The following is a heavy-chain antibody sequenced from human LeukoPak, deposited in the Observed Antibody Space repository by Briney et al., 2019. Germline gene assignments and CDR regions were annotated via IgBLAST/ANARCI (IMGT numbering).Heavy chain of an antibody. CDR1: GFTFSSYA. D-gene: IGHD6-19*01. CDR2: ISGSGSST. V-gene: IGHV3-23*01. J-gene: IGHJ4*02. Sequence: GGSLRLSCAASGFTFSSYAMNWVRQGPGKGLEWVSDISGSGSSTYYADSVKGRLTITRDNSKNTLYLQMNSLRAEDTAVYYCAKDSDSSGWYFDYWGQGTLVTVSS. CDR3: AKDSDSSGWYFDY.